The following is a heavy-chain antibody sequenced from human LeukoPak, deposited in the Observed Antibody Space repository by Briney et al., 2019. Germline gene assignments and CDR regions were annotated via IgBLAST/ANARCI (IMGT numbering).Heavy chain of an antibody. D-gene: IGHD3-22*01. CDR1: GFAFSSYA. V-gene: IGHV3-23*01. Sequence: GGSLRLSCAASGFAFSSYAMSWVRQAPGKGLEWVSGIGTSGGSTYYADSVKGRFTISRDNSKNTLYLQMNSLGAEDTAVYYCAKDPDNSGYYSAFDIWGQGTMVTVSS. J-gene: IGHJ3*02. CDR2: IGTSGGST. CDR3: AKDPDNSGYYSAFDI.